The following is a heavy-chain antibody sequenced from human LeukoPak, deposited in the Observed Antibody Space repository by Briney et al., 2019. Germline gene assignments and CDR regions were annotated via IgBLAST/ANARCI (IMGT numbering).Heavy chain of an antibody. CDR2: IYSGGST. V-gene: IGHV3-53*01. CDR3: ARVIAVADRLDAFDI. CDR1: GFTVSSNY. Sequence: GGSLRLSCAASGFTVSSNYMSWVRQAPGKGLEGVSVIYSGGSTYYADSVKGRFTISRDNSKNTLYLQMNSLRAEDTAVYYCARVIAVADRLDAFDIWGQGTMVTVSS. J-gene: IGHJ3*02. D-gene: IGHD6-19*01.